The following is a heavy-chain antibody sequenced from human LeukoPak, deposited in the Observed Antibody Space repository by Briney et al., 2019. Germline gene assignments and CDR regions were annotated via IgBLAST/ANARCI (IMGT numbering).Heavy chain of an antibody. J-gene: IGHJ4*02. V-gene: IGHV4-31*03. CDR2: SYYSGST. CDR3: ARGGITKTHDY. D-gene: IGHD3-10*01. Sequence: PSQTLSLTCTVSGGSISSGGYYWSWIRQHPGKGLEWIEYSYYSGSTYYNPALKSRVTISVDTSKNQFSLKLSSVNAADSAVYYCARGGITKTHDYWGQGTLVTVSS. CDR1: GGSISSGGYY.